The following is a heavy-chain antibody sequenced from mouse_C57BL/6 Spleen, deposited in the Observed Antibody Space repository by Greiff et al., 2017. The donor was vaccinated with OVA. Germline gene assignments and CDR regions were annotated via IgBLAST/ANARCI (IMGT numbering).Heavy chain of an antibody. CDR2: ISGGGGNT. V-gene: IGHV5-9*01. D-gene: IGHD2-4*01. Sequence: EVHLVESGGGLVKPGGSLKLSCAASGFTFSSYTMSWVRQTPEKRLEWVATISGGGGNTYYPDSVKGRFTISRDNAKNTLYLQMSSLRSEDTALYYCARHLYYDYDQGAMDYWGQGTSVTVSS. CDR3: ARHLYYDYDQGAMDY. J-gene: IGHJ4*01. CDR1: GFTFSSYT.